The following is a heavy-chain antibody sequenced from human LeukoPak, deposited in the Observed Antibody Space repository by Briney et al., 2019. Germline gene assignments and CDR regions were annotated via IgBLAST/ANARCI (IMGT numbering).Heavy chain of an antibody. V-gene: IGHV6-1*01. J-gene: IGHJ4*02. CDR1: GDGVSSNSAA. Sequence: SQTLSLTCAISGDGVSSNSAAWHWIRRSPSRGLEWLGKTYYRSKWYNDYAGSVKSRISIIPDTSKNQFSLQLSSVTPEDTAVYFCARDLDDFFDYWGQGTLVTVSS. CDR3: ARDLDDFFDY. CDR2: TYYRSKWYN.